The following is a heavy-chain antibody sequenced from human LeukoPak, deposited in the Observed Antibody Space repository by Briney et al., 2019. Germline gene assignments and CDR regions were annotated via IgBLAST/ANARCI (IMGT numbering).Heavy chain of an antibody. Sequence: ASVKVSCKASGYTFTGYYMHWVRQAPGQGLEWMGWINPNSGGTNYAQKFQGRVTMTRDTSISTAYMELSKLRSDDTAVYYCARDDVVNRDFDYWGQGTLVTVSS. CDR3: ARDDVVNRDFDY. CDR2: INPNSGGT. CDR1: GYTFTGYY. J-gene: IGHJ4*02. V-gene: IGHV1-2*02. D-gene: IGHD3-22*01.